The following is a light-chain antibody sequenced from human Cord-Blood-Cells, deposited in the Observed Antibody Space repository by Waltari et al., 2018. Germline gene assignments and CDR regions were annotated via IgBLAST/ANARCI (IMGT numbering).Light chain of an antibody. CDR2: AAS. CDR3: QQSYSTPL. CDR1: QSISSY. Sequence: DIQMTQSPSSLSASVGDRVTITCRASQSISSYLNWYQQKPEKAPKLLIYAASSLQSGVPSRFSGSGSGTDFTLTISSLQPEDFATYYCQQSYSTPLFGGGTKVEIE. V-gene: IGKV1-39*01. J-gene: IGKJ4*01.